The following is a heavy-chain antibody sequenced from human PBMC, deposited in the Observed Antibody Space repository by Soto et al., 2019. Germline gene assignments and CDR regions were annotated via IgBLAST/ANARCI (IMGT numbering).Heavy chain of an antibody. J-gene: IGHJ6*02. V-gene: IGHV4-59*01. CDR2: IYYSGST. CDR1: GGSISSYY. D-gene: IGHD6-6*01. Sequence: QVQLQESGPGLVKPSETLSLTCTVSGGSISSYYWSWIRQPPGKGLEWIGYIYYSGSTNYNPSLKSRVTISVDTSKNQFSLKLSSVTAADTAVYYCARIGSSWSAYYYYGMDVWGQGTTVTVSS. CDR3: ARIGSSWSAYYYYGMDV.